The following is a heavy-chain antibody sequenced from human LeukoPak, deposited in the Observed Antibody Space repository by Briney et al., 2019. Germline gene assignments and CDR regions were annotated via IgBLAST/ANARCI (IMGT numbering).Heavy chain of an antibody. V-gene: IGHV4-30-4*01. CDR1: GGSISSGDYY. D-gene: IGHD3-22*01. CDR2: IYYSGST. Sequence: ASQTLSLTCTVSGGSISSGDYYWSWIRQPPGQGLEWIGYIYYSGSTYYNPSLKSRVTISVDTSKNQFSLQLDSVTAADTAVYYCASPSTTIIAERRAFDVWGQATMVTVSS. CDR3: ASPSTTIIAERRAFDV. J-gene: IGHJ3*01.